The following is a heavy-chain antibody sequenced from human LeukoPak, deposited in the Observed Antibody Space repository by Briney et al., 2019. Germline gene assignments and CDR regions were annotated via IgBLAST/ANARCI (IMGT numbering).Heavy chain of an antibody. D-gene: IGHD6-19*01. CDR1: GGTFSSYA. CDR3: ATRGGSGWSYYYYGMDV. Sequence: GASVKVSCKASGGTFSSYAISWVRQAPGQGLEWMGGIIPIFGTAHYAQKFQGRVTMTEDTSTDTAYMELSSLRSEDTAVYYCATRGGSGWSYYYYGMDVWGQGTTVTVSS. J-gene: IGHJ6*02. V-gene: IGHV1-69*06. CDR2: IIPIFGTA.